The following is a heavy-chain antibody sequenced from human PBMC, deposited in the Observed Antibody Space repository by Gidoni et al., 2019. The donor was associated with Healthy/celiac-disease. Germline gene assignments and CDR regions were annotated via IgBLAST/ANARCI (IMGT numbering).Heavy chain of an antibody. CDR2: IGTAGDT. J-gene: IGHJ4*02. Sequence: EVQLVESGGGLVQPGGSLRLSCAASVFTFSSYDMHWVRQATGKGLEWVSAIGTAGDTYYPGSVKGRFTISRENAKNSLYLQMNSLRAGDTAVYYCARAPYSGYDLAYFDYWGQGTLVTVSS. CDR3: ARAPYSGYDLAYFDY. D-gene: IGHD5-12*01. CDR1: VFTFSSYD. V-gene: IGHV3-13*01.